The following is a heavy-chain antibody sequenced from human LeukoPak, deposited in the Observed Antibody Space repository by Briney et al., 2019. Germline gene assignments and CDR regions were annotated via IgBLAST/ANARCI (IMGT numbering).Heavy chain of an antibody. J-gene: IGHJ4*02. CDR3: ARVGLLYYDFWSGWIDY. V-gene: IGHV1-18*01. D-gene: IGHD3-3*01. Sequence: ASVKVSCKASGYTFTSYGISWVRQAPGHGLEWMGWISAYNGNTNYAQKLQGRVTMTTDTSTSTAYMELRSLRSDDTAVYYCARVGLLYYDFWSGWIDYWGQGTLVTVSS. CDR2: ISAYNGNT. CDR1: GYTFTSYG.